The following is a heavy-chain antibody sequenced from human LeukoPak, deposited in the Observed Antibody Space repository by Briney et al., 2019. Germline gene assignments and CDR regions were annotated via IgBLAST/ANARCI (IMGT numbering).Heavy chain of an antibody. J-gene: IGHJ4*02. CDR1: GGSISSHY. CDR2: IYYSGST. D-gene: IGHD3-16*01. Sequence: SKTLSLTCTVSGGSISSHYWSWIRQPPGKGLEWIGYIYYSGSTNYNPSLKSRVTISVDTSKNQFSLKLSSVTAADTAVYYCARATTAWDAFDIWGQGTLVTVSS. CDR3: ARATTAWDAFDI. V-gene: IGHV4-59*11.